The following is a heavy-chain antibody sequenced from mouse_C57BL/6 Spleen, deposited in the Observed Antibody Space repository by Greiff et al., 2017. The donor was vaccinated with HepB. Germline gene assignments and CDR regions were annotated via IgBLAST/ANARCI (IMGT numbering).Heavy chain of an antibody. J-gene: IGHJ2*01. D-gene: IGHD1-1*01. CDR3: ARRPDYYGSPFDY. CDR2: IDPSDSET. CDR1: GYTFTSYW. V-gene: IGHV1-52*01. Sequence: QVQLKQPGAELVRPGSSVKLSCKASGYTFTSYWMHWVKQRPIQGLEWIGNIDPSDSETHYNQKFKDKATLTVDKSSSTAYMQLSSLTSEDSAVYYCARRPDYYGSPFDYWGQGTTLTVAS.